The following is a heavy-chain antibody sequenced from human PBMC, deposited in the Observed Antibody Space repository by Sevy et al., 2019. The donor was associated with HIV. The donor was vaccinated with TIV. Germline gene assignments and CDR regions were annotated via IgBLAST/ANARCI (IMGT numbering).Heavy chain of an antibody. D-gene: IGHD2-2*01. V-gene: IGHV3-7*03. Sequence: GGSLRLSCAASGFTFSRYWMSWVRQAPGKGLEWVANIKVDGSEKYYVDSVKGGFTISRDNAKNSLYLQMNSLRAEDTAVYYCARDCNSNTCLWGLDVWGQGTTVTVSS. CDR1: GFTFSRYW. CDR2: IKVDGSEK. CDR3: ARDCNSNTCLWGLDV. J-gene: IGHJ6*02.